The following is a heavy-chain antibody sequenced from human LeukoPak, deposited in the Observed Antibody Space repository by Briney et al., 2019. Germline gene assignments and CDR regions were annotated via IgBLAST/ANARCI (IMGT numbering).Heavy chain of an antibody. D-gene: IGHD5-18*01. Sequence: SETLSLTCAVSGGSISSSNWWSWVRQPPGKGLEWIGSIYYSGSTYYNPSLKSRVTISVDTSKNQFSLKLSSVTAADTAVYYCARSGYSYGESDPFDIWGQGTMVTVSS. CDR1: GGSISSSNW. J-gene: IGHJ3*02. V-gene: IGHV4-4*02. CDR3: ARSGYSYGESDPFDI. CDR2: IYYSGST.